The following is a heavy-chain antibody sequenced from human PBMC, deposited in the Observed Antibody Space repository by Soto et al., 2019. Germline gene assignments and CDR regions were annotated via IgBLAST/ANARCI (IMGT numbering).Heavy chain of an antibody. Sequence: EVQLVESGGGLVQPGGSLRLSCAASGFTVSSSYMSWVRQAPGKGLEWVSVIYSGGTTYYVDSLKGRFTVSRDNSKNALYLQMNSLRAEDTAVYYCARDVIAVAGTYFQHWCQGTLVTVSS. D-gene: IGHD6-19*01. CDR1: GFTVSSSY. V-gene: IGHV3-66*01. J-gene: IGHJ1*01. CDR2: IYSGGTT. CDR3: ARDVIAVAGTYFQH.